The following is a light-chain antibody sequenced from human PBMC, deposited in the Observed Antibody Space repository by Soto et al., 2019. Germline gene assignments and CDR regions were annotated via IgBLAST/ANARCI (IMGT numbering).Light chain of an antibody. Sequence: EIVLTQSPGTLSLSPGEGGTLSCRASQSISSSYLAWYQQKPGQSPRLLIYAASSRATRIPDRFSGSGSGTDFTLTISRLEPEDFAVYYCQLYGGSHMFSFGQGTKLEIK. J-gene: IGKJ2*01. CDR1: QSISSSY. CDR3: QLYGGSHMFS. CDR2: AAS. V-gene: IGKV3-20*01.